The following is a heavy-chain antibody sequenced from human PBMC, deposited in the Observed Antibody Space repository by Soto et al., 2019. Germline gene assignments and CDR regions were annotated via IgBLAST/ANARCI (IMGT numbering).Heavy chain of an antibody. CDR2: ISGSGGST. Sequence: GSLRLYCSVSGFIFISYDMSWLRQASGKGLEWVSAISGSGGSTYYADSVKGRFTISRDNSKNTLYLQLNSLRAEDTAVYYCAKDGGGWYVGYYYMDVWGKGT. CDR3: AKDGGGWYVGYYYMDV. V-gene: IGHV3-23*01. CDR1: GFIFISYD. D-gene: IGHD6-19*01. J-gene: IGHJ6*03.